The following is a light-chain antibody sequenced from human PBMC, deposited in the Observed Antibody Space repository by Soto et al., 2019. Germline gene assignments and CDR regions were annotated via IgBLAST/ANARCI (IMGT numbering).Light chain of an antibody. Sequence: QSALPQPRSVSGSPGQSVTVSCTGTSSDVGGYNFASWYQHHPGKPPKLMIYEVTKRPSGVPDRFSGSKSGNTASLTISGRQAEDEADYYCCSYEGRYIDVVGSGTTLTVL. CDR2: EVT. CDR1: SSDVGGYNF. CDR3: CSYEGRYIDV. J-gene: IGLJ1*01. V-gene: IGLV2-11*01.